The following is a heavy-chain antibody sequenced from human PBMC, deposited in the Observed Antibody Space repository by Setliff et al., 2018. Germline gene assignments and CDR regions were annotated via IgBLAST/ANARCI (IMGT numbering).Heavy chain of an antibody. V-gene: IGHV1-69*13. D-gene: IGHD3-22*01. CDR2: IIPIYGST. CDR1: GGSSSNYA. Sequence: ASVKVSCKASGGSSSNYAIIWVRQAPGQGPEWMGGIIPIYGSTNNAEKFQGRVTFSADESMSTVYMELSSLTSADTALYYCARDALYDSNDRNSYYGNWLDPWGQGTLVTVSS. J-gene: IGHJ5*02. CDR3: ARDALYDSNDRNSYYGNWLDP.